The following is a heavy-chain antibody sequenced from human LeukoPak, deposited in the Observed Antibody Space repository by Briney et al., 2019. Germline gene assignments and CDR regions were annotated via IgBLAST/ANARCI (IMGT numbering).Heavy chain of an antibody. CDR3: AREVRYGSESYCDY. D-gene: IGHD3-10*01. CDR1: GGSISIYY. J-gene: IGHJ4*02. CDR2: IYNSGST. V-gene: IGHV4-59*01. Sequence: PSETLSLTCTVSGGSISIYYWSWVRQPPGKGLEWIGYIYNSGSTIYNPPLRSRVTISVDTSKNQFSLKLSSVTAADTAVYYCAREVRYGSESYCDYWGQGTLVTVSS.